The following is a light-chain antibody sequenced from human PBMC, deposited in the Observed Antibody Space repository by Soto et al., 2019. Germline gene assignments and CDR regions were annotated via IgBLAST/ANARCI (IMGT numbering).Light chain of an antibody. J-gene: IGKJ5*01. CDR1: QSVSNN. V-gene: IGKV3-15*01. CDR3: QQYNNWPPIT. CDR2: GAS. Sequence: ETVMTQSPDTLSVSPGGRVTLSCRASQSVSNNLAWYQQKPGQAPRLLIYGASTRATGIPARFSGSGSGTEFTLSISSLRSEDFAVYYCQQYNNWPPITFGQGTRLESK.